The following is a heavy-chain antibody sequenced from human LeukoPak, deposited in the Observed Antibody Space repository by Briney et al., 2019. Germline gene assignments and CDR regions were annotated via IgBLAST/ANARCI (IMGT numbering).Heavy chain of an antibody. CDR2: ISGSGGTT. V-gene: IGHV3-23*01. Sequence: TGGSLRLSCADSGFTFNNYAMNWVRQAPGKGLEWVSVISGSGGTTYYADSVKGRFTISRDSSKNTLYLQMNSLRAEDTAVYYCAKVSGGGLYYDGMDVWGQGTTVTVSS. CDR1: GFTFNNYA. CDR3: AKVSGGGLYYDGMDV. J-gene: IGHJ6*02. D-gene: IGHD1-14*01.